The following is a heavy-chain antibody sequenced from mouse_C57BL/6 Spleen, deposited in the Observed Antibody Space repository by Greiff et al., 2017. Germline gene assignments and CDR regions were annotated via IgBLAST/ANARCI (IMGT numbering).Heavy chain of an antibody. D-gene: IGHD1-1*01. CDR2: ISSGSSTI. J-gene: IGHJ1*03. CDR3: ARYYGSSDDWYFDV. V-gene: IGHV5-17*01. Sequence: EVMLVESGGGLVKPGGSLKLSCAASGFTFSDYGMHWVRQAPEKGLEWVAYISSGSSTIYYADTVKGRFTISRDNAKNTLFLQMTSLRSEDTAMYYCARYYGSSDDWYFDVWGTGTTVTVSS. CDR1: GFTFSDYG.